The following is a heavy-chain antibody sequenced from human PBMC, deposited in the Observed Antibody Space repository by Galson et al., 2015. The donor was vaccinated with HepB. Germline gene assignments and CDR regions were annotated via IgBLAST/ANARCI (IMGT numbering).Heavy chain of an antibody. D-gene: IGHD3-9*01. CDR1: GYTFTSYA. J-gene: IGHJ4*02. V-gene: IGHV7-4-1*02. CDR2: INTNTGNP. Sequence: SVKVSCKASGYTFTSYAMNWVRQAPGQGLEWMGWINTNTGNPTYAQGFTGRFVFSLDTSVSTAYLQISSLKAEDTAVYYCARDNGVLRYFDWLPITPSDYWGQGTLVTVSS. CDR3: ARDNGVLRYFDWLPITPSDY.